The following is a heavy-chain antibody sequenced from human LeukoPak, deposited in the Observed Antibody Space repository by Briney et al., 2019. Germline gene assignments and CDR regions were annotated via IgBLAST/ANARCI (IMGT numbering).Heavy chain of an antibody. J-gene: IGHJ4*02. CDR2: IYYSGST. Sequence: SETLSLTCTVSGGSISSYYWSWIRQPPGKGLEWIGYIYYSGSTNYNPSLKSRVTISVDTSKNQFSLKLSSVTAADTAVYYCARSYSSSWYFDYWGQGTLVTVSS. V-gene: IGHV4-59*01. CDR1: GGSISSYY. D-gene: IGHD6-13*01. CDR3: ARSYSSSWYFDY.